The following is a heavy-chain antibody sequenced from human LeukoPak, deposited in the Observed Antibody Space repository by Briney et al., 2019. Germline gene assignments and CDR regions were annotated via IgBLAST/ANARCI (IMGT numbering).Heavy chain of an antibody. CDR3: ARDGAVGDTTQNQHRFDY. Sequence: ASVKVSCKASGYTFTTYGISWMRQAPGQGPEWMGWISVYNGNTEYAQKDQGRLTLTTDTSTSTAYMELGSLRSDDTAVYFCARDGAVGDTTQNQHRFDYWGQGTLVTASS. J-gene: IGHJ4*02. V-gene: IGHV1-18*01. CDR2: ISVYNGNT. CDR1: GYTFTTYG. D-gene: IGHD1-26*01.